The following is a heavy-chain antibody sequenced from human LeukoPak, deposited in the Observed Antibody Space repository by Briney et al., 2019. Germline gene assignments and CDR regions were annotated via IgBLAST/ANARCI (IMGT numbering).Heavy chain of an antibody. CDR2: ISGSGGST. D-gene: IGHD5-18*01. Sequence: PGGSLRLSCAASGFTFSSYAMSWVRQAPGKGLEWASAISGSGGSTYYADSVKGRFTISRDNSKNTLYLQMNSLRADDTAVYYCAKPNTAMVYYYYYYYMDVWGKGTTVTVSS. V-gene: IGHV3-23*01. CDR3: AKPNTAMVYYYYYYYMDV. J-gene: IGHJ6*03. CDR1: GFTFSSYA.